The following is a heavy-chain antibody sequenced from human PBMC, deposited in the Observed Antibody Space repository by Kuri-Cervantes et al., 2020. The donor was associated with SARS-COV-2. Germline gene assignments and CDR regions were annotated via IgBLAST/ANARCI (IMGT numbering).Heavy chain of an antibody. J-gene: IGHJ6*02. CDR3: ARVYQASDGMDV. V-gene: IGHV4-59*12. Sequence: SETLSLTCTVSGGSISSYYWSWIRQPPGKGLGWIGSIYYSGSTYYNPSLKSRVTISVDTSKNQFSLKLSSVTAADTAVYYCARVYQASDGMDVWGQGTTVTVSS. CDR1: GGSISSYY. CDR2: IYYSGST.